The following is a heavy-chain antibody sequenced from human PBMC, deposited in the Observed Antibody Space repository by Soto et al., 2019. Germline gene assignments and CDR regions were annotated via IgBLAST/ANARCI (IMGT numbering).Heavy chain of an antibody. CDR3: ARGGYCSSTSCPTYYFDY. D-gene: IGHD2-2*01. CDR1: GYTFTSYY. V-gene: IGHV1-46*03. J-gene: IGHJ4*02. Sequence: GASVKVSCKASGYTFTSYYMHWVRQAPGQGLEGMGIIKPSGGSTSYAQKFQGRVTMTRDTSTSTVYMELSSLRSEDTAVYYCARGGYCSSTSCPTYYFDYWGQGTLVTVSS. CDR2: IKPSGGST.